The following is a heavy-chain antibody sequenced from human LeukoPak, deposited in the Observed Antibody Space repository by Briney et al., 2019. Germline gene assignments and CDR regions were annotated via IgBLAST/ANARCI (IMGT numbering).Heavy chain of an antibody. V-gene: IGHV3-30*18. J-gene: IGHJ4*02. CDR1: GFTFSNYG. CDR2: ISYDGSNK. D-gene: IGHD3-10*01. CDR3: AKEGYERGFDY. Sequence: PGGSLRPSCGASGFTFSNYGMDGVPQAPGKGLERVAVISYDGSNKYYADSVKGRFTISRDNSKNTLYLQMNSLRAEDTAVYYCAKEGYERGFDYWGQGTLVTVSS.